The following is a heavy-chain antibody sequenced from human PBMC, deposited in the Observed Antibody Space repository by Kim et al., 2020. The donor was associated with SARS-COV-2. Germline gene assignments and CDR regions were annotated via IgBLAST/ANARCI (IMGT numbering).Heavy chain of an antibody. V-gene: IGHV4-59*12. CDR2: INYSGSS. D-gene: IGHD2-21*01. CDR1: GGSISSYY. Sequence: SETLSLTCTVSGGSISSYYWCWFLQPPGERVEWMVDINYSGSSNYNHSPKSRGTISSVTTNNEFSLKLISLTAAATAAYYCCGCVHAMLWVFHFWGQGTL. CDR3: CGCVHAMLWVFHF. J-gene: IGHJ4*02.